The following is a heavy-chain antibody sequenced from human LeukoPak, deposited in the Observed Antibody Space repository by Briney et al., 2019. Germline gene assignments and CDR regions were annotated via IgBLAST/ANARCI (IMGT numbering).Heavy chain of an antibody. CDR1: GFTFSSYG. CDR3: ARTYRSDWYYFDC. D-gene: IGHD6-19*01. J-gene: IGHJ4*02. Sequence: GGSLRLSCAASGFTFSSYGMHWVRQAPGKGLEWVAVIWYDGSNKYYADSVKGRFTISRDNSKNTLYLQMNSLRVEDTAVFYCARTYRSDWYYFDCWGQGTLVTVSS. V-gene: IGHV3-33*01. CDR2: IWYDGSNK.